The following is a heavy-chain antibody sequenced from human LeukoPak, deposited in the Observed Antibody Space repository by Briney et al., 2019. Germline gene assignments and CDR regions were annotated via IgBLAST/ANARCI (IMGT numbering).Heavy chain of an antibody. D-gene: IGHD3-3*01. CDR3: ARTDRTGALGRFRMRSDAFDI. CDR1: GFTFSSYG. CDR2: ISYDGSNK. V-gene: IGHV3-30*03. J-gene: IGHJ3*02. Sequence: GGSLRLSCAASGFTFSSYGMHWVRQAPGKGLEWVAVISYDGSNKYYADSVKGRFTISRDNSKNTLYLRMNSLRADDTAVYYCARTDRTGALGRFRMRSDAFDIWGQGTVVTASS.